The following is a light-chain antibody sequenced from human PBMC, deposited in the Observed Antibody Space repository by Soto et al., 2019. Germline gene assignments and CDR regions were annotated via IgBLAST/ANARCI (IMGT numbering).Light chain of an antibody. CDR2: EVS. J-gene: IGLJ3*02. V-gene: IGLV2-14*01. CDR3: SSYTISSTRV. Sequence: QSVLTQPASVSGSPGQSITISCTGTSSDVGGYNYVSWYQQHPGKAPKLMIYEVSNRPSGVSYRFSGSKSGNTASLTISGLQAEDEADYYCSSYTISSTRVFGGGTKLTVL. CDR1: SSDVGGYNY.